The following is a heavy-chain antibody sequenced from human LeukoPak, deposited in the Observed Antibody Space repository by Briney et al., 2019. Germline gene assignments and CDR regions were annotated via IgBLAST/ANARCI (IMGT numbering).Heavy chain of an antibody. CDR3: ARRLQRHFDY. Sequence: HGESLKTSCKGSGYSFTSYWISWVRQMPGKGLEWMGRIDPSDSYTNYSPSFQGHVTISVDKSISTAYLQWSSLKASDTAMYYCARRLQRHFDYWGQGTLVTVSS. D-gene: IGHD2-15*01. CDR2: IDPSDSYT. J-gene: IGHJ4*02. CDR1: GYSFTSYW. V-gene: IGHV5-10-1*01.